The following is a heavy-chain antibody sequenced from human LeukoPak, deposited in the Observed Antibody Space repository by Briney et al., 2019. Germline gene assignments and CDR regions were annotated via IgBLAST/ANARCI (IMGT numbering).Heavy chain of an antibody. V-gene: IGHV1-18*01. CDR1: GYTFSNYG. CDR3: ARVDRDSSDYYSRPIDS. J-gene: IGHJ4*02. Sequence: SVKVSCKASGYTFSNYGINWVRQAPGQGLEWMGWISAYNGNTNYAQKFQGRVTMTTDTSTSTAYMELRSLRSDDTAVFYCARVDRDSSDYYSRPIDSWGQGTLVTVSS. D-gene: IGHD3-22*01. CDR2: ISAYNGNT.